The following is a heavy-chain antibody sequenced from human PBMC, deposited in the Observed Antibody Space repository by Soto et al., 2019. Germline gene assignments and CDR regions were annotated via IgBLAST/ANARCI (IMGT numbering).Heavy chain of an antibody. J-gene: IGHJ4*02. Sequence: PXETLSLTCAVAGGSINNYYWSWIRQPPGRGLEWIGYIYYSGSTNYNPSLKRRLALSVHTSKNQFSLNLSSVTTADTAVYYCARAGTSSWYGYFDYWGQGAQVTVSS. D-gene: IGHD6-13*01. V-gene: IGHV4-59*01. CDR1: GGSINNYY. CDR2: IYYSGST. CDR3: ARAGTSSWYGYFDY.